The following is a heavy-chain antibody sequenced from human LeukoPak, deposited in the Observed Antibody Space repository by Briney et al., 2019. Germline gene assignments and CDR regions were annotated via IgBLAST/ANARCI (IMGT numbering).Heavy chain of an antibody. CDR2: IWYDGSNK. J-gene: IGHJ6*04. V-gene: IGHV3-33*08. Sequence: GTSLRLSCAASGFAFSSYGMHWVRQAPGKGLEWVAVIWYDGSNKYYADSVKGRFTISRDNSKNTLYLQMNSLRAEDTAVYYCARRGRIAAAGTNYYYGMDVWGKGTTVTVSS. CDR3: ARRGRIAAAGTNYYYGMDV. D-gene: IGHD6-13*01. CDR1: GFAFSSYG.